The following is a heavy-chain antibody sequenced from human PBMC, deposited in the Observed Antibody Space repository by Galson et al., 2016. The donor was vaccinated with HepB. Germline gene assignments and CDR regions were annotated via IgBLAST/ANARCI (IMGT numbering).Heavy chain of an antibody. D-gene: IGHD5-24*01. CDR1: GFIFNNYD. J-gene: IGHJ5*02. CDR2: MKARTFNT. Sequence: SVKVSCKASGFIFNNYDFNWVRQATGQGLEFMGWMKARTFNTGFAQSFQDRLTMTRNASTSTVYMELSSLRPEDTAVYYCARKKMATGWFDLWGQGTLVTVSS. CDR3: ARKKMATGWFDL. V-gene: IGHV1-8*01.